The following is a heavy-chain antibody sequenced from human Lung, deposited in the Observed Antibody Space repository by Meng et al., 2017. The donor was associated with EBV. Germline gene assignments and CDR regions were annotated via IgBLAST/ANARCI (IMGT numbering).Heavy chain of an antibody. Sequence: QEHLGQSGAEVKKPGASVKVSCKASGYAFNNYGISWVRQAPGQGLEWMGWISAYNRNTDYAQKFRGRVIMTTDTSTSTAYLDLRSLTSDDTAVYYCARVSDSESSGLDYWGQGTLVTVSS. J-gene: IGHJ4*02. CDR2: ISAYNRNT. CDR1: GYAFNNYG. V-gene: IGHV1-18*01. D-gene: IGHD3-22*01. CDR3: ARVSDSESSGLDY.